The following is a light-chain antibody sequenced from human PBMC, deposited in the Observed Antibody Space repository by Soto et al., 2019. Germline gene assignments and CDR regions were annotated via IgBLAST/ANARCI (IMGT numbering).Light chain of an antibody. CDR1: QSIDTW. J-gene: IGKJ1*01. Sequence: IKVTQSPSTLSASVGDRVTITCRASQSIDTWLAWHQQKPGQVPKLLISKASSLESGVPSRFSGSGSGTEFTLTISGLQPGDSATYYCQQYNSYSPTFGQGTKVDIK. V-gene: IGKV1-5*03. CDR3: QQYNSYSPT. CDR2: KAS.